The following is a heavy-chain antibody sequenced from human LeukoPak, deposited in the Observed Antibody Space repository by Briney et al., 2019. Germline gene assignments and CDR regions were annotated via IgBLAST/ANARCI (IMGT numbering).Heavy chain of an antibody. CDR2: ISSNGGST. V-gene: IGHV3-64D*09. J-gene: IGHJ4*02. D-gene: IGHD6-13*01. CDR1: GFTFSTYV. CDR3: VKEGSATPDY. Sequence: GGSLRLSCSASGFTFSTYVMHWVRQAPAKGLEYVSTISSNGGSTYYADSVKGRFTISRDDSKSTLYLQMSSLRGEDSAVHYCVKEGSATPDYWGQGTLVTVSS.